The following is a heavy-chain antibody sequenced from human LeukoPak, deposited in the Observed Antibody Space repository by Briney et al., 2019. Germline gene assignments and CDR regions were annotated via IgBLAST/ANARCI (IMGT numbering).Heavy chain of an antibody. CDR3: AKHYYYDSSGFLSHFDY. D-gene: IGHD3-22*01. V-gene: IGHV3-30-3*02. J-gene: IGHJ4*02. Sequence: PGRSLRLSCAASGFTFSSYAMHWVRQAPGKGLEWVAVISYDGGNKYYADSVKGRFTISRDNSKNTLYLQMNSLRAEDTAVYYCAKHYYYDSSGFLSHFDYWGQGTLVTVSS. CDR2: ISYDGGNK. CDR1: GFTFSSYA.